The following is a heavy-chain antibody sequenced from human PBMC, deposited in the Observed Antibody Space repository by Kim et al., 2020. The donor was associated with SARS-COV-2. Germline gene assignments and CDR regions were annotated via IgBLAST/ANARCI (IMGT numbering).Heavy chain of an antibody. J-gene: IGHJ4*02. Sequence: ADPVKGRFTISGDKAKNSLYLQMNSLGAEDTAVYYCATPRDYGDYVFDYWGQGTLVTVSS. CDR3: ATPRDYGDYVFDY. V-gene: IGHV3-21*01. D-gene: IGHD4-17*01.